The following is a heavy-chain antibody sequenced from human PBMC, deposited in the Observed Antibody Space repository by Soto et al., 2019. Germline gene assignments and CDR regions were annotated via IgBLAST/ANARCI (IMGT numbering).Heavy chain of an antibody. Sequence: EVQLVESGGDWVQPGGSLRLSCVVSGLVFRNFALHWVRQAPGKSLEYVSAISATVNGGGTYYASSVKGRFTISRDDSKNTLYLQMGSLRADDTAVYYCATGKEGSATYYDYWGQGTLVTVSS. J-gene: IGHJ4*02. CDR2: ISATVNGGGT. D-gene: IGHD3-10*01. CDR3: ATGKEGSATYYDY. V-gene: IGHV3-64*01. CDR1: GLVFRNFA.